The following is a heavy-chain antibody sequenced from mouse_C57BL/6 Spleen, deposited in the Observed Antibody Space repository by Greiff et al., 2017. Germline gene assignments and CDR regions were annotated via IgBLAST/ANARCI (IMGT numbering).Heavy chain of an antibody. CDR3: ARWDYYGSSSYYFDY. J-gene: IGHJ2*01. Sequence: QVQLQQPGAELVRPGSSVTLSCKASGYTFTSYWMHWVKQRPIQGLEWIGNIDPSDSETHYNQKFKDKATLTVDKSSSTAYMQLSSLTSEDSAVYYCARWDYYGSSSYYFDYWGQGTTLTVSS. CDR1: GYTFTSYW. V-gene: IGHV1-52*01. CDR2: IDPSDSET. D-gene: IGHD1-1*01.